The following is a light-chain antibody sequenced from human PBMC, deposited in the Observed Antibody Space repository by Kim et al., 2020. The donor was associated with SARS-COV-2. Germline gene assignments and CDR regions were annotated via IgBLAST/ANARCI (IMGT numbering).Light chain of an antibody. CDR3: QQYYSHPRT. V-gene: IGKV1-16*01. J-gene: IGKJ1*01. Sequence: PVGDTVTLSRRASPGISHFLAWFQQKPGKAPMSLIYGMSNLQSGVPSRFRGSGTVTDFSLTISSLQPEDFAIYYCQQYYSHPRTFGQGTKVYIK. CDR2: GMS. CDR1: PGISHF.